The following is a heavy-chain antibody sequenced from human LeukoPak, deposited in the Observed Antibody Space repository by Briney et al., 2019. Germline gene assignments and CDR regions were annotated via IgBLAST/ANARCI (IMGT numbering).Heavy chain of an antibody. CDR1: GGSISSSSYY. D-gene: IGHD5-18*01. J-gene: IGHJ4*02. Sequence: SETLSLTCTVSGGSISSSSYYWAWIRQPPGKGLEWIGCVYYSGSTDYNPSLKSRVTISVDTSKNQFSLKLNSVTAADTAVYYCARRGYSYPDYWGQGTLVTVSS. V-gene: IGHV4-39*01. CDR3: ARRGYSYPDY. CDR2: VYYSGST.